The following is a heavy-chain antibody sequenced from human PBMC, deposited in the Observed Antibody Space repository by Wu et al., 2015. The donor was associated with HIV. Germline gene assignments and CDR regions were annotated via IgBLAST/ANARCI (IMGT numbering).Heavy chain of an antibody. V-gene: IGHV1-2*02. J-gene: IGHJ6*03. D-gene: IGHD3-3*01. CDR2: INPATGDT. CDR3: ARDWQFQVTFGDFYMDI. CDR1: GYTFSAYY. Sequence: AQMVQSGTEVKKSGASPKISCMTAGYTFSAYYIHWVRQAPGQGLEWMGWINPATGDTKFVQTFQGRLAMTRDTTTDTVNLILASVKPNDTATYYCARDWQFQVTFGDFYMDIWGNGTTVIVS.